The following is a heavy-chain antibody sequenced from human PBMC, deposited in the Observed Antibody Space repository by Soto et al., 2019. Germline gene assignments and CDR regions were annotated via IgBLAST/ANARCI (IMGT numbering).Heavy chain of an antibody. CDR2: IDWDDDK. CDR3: ARIGGASYYFDY. Sequence: VSGPTLVNPTQTLTLTCTFSGFSLSTSGMRVSWIRQPPGKALEWLARIDWDDDKFYSTSLKTRLTVSKDTSKNQVVLTMTNMDPVDTATYYCARIGGASYYFDYWGQGTLVTV. D-gene: IGHD2-15*01. CDR1: GFSLSTSGMR. J-gene: IGHJ4*02. V-gene: IGHV2-70*04.